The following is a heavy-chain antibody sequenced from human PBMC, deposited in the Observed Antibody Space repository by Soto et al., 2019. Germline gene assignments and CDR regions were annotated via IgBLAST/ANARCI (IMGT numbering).Heavy chain of an antibody. D-gene: IGHD4-17*01. CDR2: IYYSGST. J-gene: IGHJ4*02. Sequence: QVQLQESGPGLVKPSETLSLTCTVSGGSISSYYWRWIRQPPGKGLEWIGYIYYSGSTNYNPSLKSRVTLSVDTSKNQFSLKLSSVTAADTAVYYCASYDYGEYYFDYWGQGTLVTVSS. CDR3: ASYDYGEYYFDY. V-gene: IGHV4-59*08. CDR1: GGSISSYY.